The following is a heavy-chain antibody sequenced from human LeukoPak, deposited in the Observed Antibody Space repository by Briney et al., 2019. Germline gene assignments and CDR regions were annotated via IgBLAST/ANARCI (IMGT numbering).Heavy chain of an antibody. CDR2: IYYSGST. Sequence: SETLSLTCTVSGGSISSYYWSWIRQPPGKGLEWIGYIYYSGSTNYNPSLKSRVTISVDTSKNQFSLKLTSVTAADTAIYYCARDVAVTAHWVAFDIWGQGTMVTVSS. CDR1: GGSISSYY. V-gene: IGHV4-59*01. D-gene: IGHD2-21*02. CDR3: ARDVAVTAHWVAFDI. J-gene: IGHJ3*02.